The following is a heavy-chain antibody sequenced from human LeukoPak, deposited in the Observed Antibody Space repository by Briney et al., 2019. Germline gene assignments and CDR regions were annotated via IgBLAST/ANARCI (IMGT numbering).Heavy chain of an antibody. D-gene: IGHD3-22*01. CDR1: GYSFTSYW. CDR3: ARSTYYYDSSGYYYVY. CDR2: IYPGDSDT. V-gene: IGHV5-51*01. J-gene: IGHJ4*02. Sequence: GESLKISRKGSGYSFTSYWIGWVRQMPGKGLEWMGIIYPGDSDTRYSPSFQGQVTISADKSISTAYLQWSSLKASDTAMYYCARSTYYYDSSGYYYVYWGQGTLVTVSS.